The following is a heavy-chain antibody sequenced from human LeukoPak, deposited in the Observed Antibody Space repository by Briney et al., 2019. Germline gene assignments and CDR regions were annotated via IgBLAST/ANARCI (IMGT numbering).Heavy chain of an antibody. Sequence: SETLSLTCAVYGGSFSGYYWSWIRQPPGKGLEWIGEINHSGSTNYNPSLKSRVTISVDTSKNQFSLKLSSVTAADTAVYYCARVVPAAHIDYWSQGTLVTVSS. CDR1: GGSFSGYY. CDR3: ARVVPAAHIDY. J-gene: IGHJ4*02. CDR2: INHSGST. D-gene: IGHD2-2*01. V-gene: IGHV4-34*01.